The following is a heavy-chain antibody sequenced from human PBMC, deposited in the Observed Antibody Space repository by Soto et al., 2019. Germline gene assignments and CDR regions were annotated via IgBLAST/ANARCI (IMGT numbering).Heavy chain of an antibody. J-gene: IGHJ6*02. V-gene: IGHV4-39*01. D-gene: IGHD6-13*01. CDR1: GGSISSSSYY. CDR3: ASPAFSIAADVDV. Sequence: SETLSLTCTVSGGSISSSSYYWGWIRQPPGKGLEWIGSIYYSGSTYYNPSLKSRVTISVDTSKNQFSLKLSSVTAADTVVYYCASPAFSIAADVDVWGQGTTVTVSS. CDR2: IYYSGST.